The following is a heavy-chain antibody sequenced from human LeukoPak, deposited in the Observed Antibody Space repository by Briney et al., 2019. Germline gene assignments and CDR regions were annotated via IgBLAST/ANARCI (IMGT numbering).Heavy chain of an antibody. J-gene: IGHJ4*02. V-gene: IGHV3-30*04. D-gene: IGHD3-9*01. CDR2: ISYDGSNK. CDR3: ARDEPRYYDILTGYYGLCDY. CDR1: GFTFSSYA. Sequence: GGSLRLSCAASGFTFSSYAMHWVRQAPGKGLEWVAVISYDGSNKYYADSVKGRFTISRDNSKNTLYLQMNSLRAGDTAVYYCARDEPRYYDILTGYYGLCDYWGQGTLVTVSS.